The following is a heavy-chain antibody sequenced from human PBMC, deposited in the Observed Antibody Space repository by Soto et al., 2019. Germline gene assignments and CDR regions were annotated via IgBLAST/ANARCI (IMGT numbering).Heavy chain of an antibody. CDR2: VTGRSRNT. CDR3: AKMTPYGGNYRDAFDV. D-gene: IGHD1-26*01. CDR1: GFTFNNFA. J-gene: IGHJ3*01. V-gene: IGHV3-23*01. Sequence: EMQLLESGGGLQQPWGSLRLSCAASGFTFNNFAMGWVRQAPGKGLAWISAVTGRSRNTYYADSVKGRFTISRNNFENTVYLQMDGLRVEDTAVYYCAKMTPYGGNYRDAFDVWGRGTMVTVAS.